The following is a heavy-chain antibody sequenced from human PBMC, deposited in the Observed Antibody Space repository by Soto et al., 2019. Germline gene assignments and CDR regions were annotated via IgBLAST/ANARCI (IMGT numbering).Heavy chain of an antibody. V-gene: IGHV3-15*07. J-gene: IGHJ4*02. D-gene: IGHD5-12*01. CDR2: IKRKADGGTT. Sequence: LRLSCAASGFTFGNAWMNWVRQAPGKGLEWVGRIKRKADGGTTDYAAPVKGRFTISRDDSKNTLYLQMNSLKTEDTAVYYCATGWMATDPRDFDYWGQGALVTVS. CDR3: ATGWMATDPRDFDY. CDR1: GFTFGNAW.